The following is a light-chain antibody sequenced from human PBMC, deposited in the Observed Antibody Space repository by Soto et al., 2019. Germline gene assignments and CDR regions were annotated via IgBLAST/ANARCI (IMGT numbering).Light chain of an antibody. J-gene: IGKJ2*01. Sequence: DIQMTQSPSSLSASVGDRVTITCRASQSISSYLNWCQQKPGKAPKLLIYAASNLQSGVPSRFSGIGSGTDFTLTISSLQPEDFATYYCQQSYSTQYTFGQGTKLEIK. V-gene: IGKV1-39*01. CDR3: QQSYSTQYT. CDR2: AAS. CDR1: QSISSY.